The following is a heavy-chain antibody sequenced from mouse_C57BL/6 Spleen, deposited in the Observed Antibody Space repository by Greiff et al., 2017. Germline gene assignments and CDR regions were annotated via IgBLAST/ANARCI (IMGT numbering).Heavy chain of an antibody. Sequence: VKLQQSGAELVRPGTSVKVSCKASGYAFTNYLIEWVKQRPGQGLEWIGVINPGSGGTNYNEKFKGKATLTADKSSSTAYMQLSSLTSEDSAVYFCARKTTVVDYYAMDYWGQGTSVTVSS. CDR2: INPGSGGT. D-gene: IGHD1-1*01. V-gene: IGHV1-54*01. J-gene: IGHJ4*01. CDR1: GYAFTNYL. CDR3: ARKTTVVDYYAMDY.